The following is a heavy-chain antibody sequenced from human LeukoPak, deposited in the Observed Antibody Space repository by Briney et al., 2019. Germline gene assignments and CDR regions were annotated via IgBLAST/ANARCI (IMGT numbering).Heavy chain of an antibody. CDR1: GFTFSSYW. CDR2: INSDGSST. J-gene: IGHJ3*02. D-gene: IGHD3-3*01. CDR3: ARGLTVFGVVNDAFDI. Sequence: PGGSLRLSCAASGFTFSSYWMHWVRQAPGKGLVWVSLINSDGSSTIYADSVKGRFTISRDNAKNTLCLQMKSLRAEDTAVYCCARGLTVFGVVNDAFDIWGQGTMVTVSS. V-gene: IGHV3-74*01.